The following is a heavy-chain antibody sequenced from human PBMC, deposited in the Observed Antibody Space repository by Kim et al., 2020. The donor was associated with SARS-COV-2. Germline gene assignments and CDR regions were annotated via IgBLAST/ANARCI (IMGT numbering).Heavy chain of an antibody. D-gene: IGHD2-15*01. V-gene: IGHV1-69*04. CDR2: IIPILGIA. CDR1: GGTFSSYA. J-gene: IGHJ4*02. CDR3: AASVGYCSGGSCYPDY. Sequence: SVKVSCKASGGTFSSYAISCVRQAPGQGLEWMGRIIPILGIANYAQKFQGRVTITADKSTSTAYMELSSLRSEDTAVYYCAASVGYCSGGSCYPDYWGQ.